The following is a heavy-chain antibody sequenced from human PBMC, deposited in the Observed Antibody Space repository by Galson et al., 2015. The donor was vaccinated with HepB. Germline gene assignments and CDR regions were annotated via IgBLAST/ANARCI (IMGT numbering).Heavy chain of an antibody. CDR2: IKQDGSEK. D-gene: IGHD3-22*01. V-gene: IGHV3-7*03. CDR1: GFTFSSYW. CDR3: ARVLSGYYYDSSGSDLDY. J-gene: IGHJ4*02. Sequence: SLRLSCAASGFTFSSYWMSWVRQAPGKGLEWVANIKQDGSEKYYVDSVKGRFTISRDNAKNSLYLQMNSLRAEDTAVYYCARVLSGYYYDSSGSDLDYWGQGTLVTVSS.